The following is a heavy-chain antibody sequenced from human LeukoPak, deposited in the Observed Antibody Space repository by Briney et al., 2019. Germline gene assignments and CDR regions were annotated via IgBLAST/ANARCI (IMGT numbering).Heavy chain of an antibody. Sequence: SETLSLTCAVYGGSFSGYDWSWIRQPPGKGLEWIGEINHSGSTNYNPSLKSRVTISVDTSKNQFSLKLSSVTAADTAVYYCARGVVYCSSTSCYNWFDPWGQGTLVTVSS. CDR3: ARGVVYCSSTSCYNWFDP. V-gene: IGHV4-34*01. D-gene: IGHD2-2*01. CDR2: INHSGST. CDR1: GGSFSGYD. J-gene: IGHJ5*02.